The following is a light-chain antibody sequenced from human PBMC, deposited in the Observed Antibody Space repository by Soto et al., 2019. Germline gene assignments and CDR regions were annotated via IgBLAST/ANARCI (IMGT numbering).Light chain of an antibody. Sequence: ETLMTQSPATLSVSPGERATLSCRASQSVSSNLAWYQQKPGQAPRLLIYGASTRATGIPVRFTGSGSGTEFTLTISRLEPEDFAVYYCQQYNNWPPLTFGGGTKVDIK. CDR3: QQYNNWPPLT. J-gene: IGKJ4*01. V-gene: IGKV3-15*01. CDR2: GAS. CDR1: QSVSSN.